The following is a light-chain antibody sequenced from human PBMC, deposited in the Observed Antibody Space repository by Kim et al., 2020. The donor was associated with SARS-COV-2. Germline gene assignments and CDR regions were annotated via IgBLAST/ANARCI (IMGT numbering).Light chain of an antibody. CDR1: QSISSD. CDR2: DAS. Sequence: LSPGASATLSSRASQSISSDLAWYQQMPGQAPRLLIWDASNRATGTPARFSGSGSGTDFTLTITSLEREDFAVYYCLQRHDWPLTFGGGTKVDIK. V-gene: IGKV3-11*01. CDR3: LQRHDWPLT. J-gene: IGKJ4*01.